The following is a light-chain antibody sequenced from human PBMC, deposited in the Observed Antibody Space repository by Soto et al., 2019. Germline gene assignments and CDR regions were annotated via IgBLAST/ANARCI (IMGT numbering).Light chain of an antibody. J-gene: IGKJ2*01. CDR3: QQYNNWPPYT. CDR2: GAS. CDR1: QSVSSN. V-gene: IGKV3-15*01. Sequence: EIVMTQSPATLSVSPGERATLSCRASQSVSSNLAWYQQKPGQAPRLLIYGASSRATGIPARFSGSGSGTEFTLTISSLQSEDFAVYYCQQYNNWPPYTFGQGTKPEMK.